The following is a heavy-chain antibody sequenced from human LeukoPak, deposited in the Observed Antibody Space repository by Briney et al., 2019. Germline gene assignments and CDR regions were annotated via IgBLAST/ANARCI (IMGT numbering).Heavy chain of an antibody. CDR3: ARGPAAGNLLGY. V-gene: IGHV3-7*01. CDR1: GFTFSGYW. J-gene: IGHJ4*02. D-gene: IGHD6-19*01. Sequence: GGSLRLPCAASGFTFSGYWMSWVRQAPGKGLEWVANIKQDGSEKYYVDSVKGRFTISRDNAKNSLFLQMNSLRAEDTAVYYCARGPAAGNLLGYWGQGTLVTVSS. CDR2: IKQDGSEK.